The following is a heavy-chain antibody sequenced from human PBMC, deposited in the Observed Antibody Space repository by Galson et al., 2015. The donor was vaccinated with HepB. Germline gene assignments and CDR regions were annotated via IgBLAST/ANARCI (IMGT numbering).Heavy chain of an antibody. Sequence: SLRLSCAASGFTFSSYAMSWVRQAPGKGLEWVSAISGSGGSTYYADSVKGRFTISRDNSKNTLYLQMNSPRAEDTAVYYCANRGACYDYVWGSYRCGDDYWGQGTLVTVSS. CDR2: ISGSGGST. CDR1: GFTFSSYA. J-gene: IGHJ4*02. V-gene: IGHV3-23*01. D-gene: IGHD3-16*02. CDR3: ANRGACYDYVWGSYRCGDDY.